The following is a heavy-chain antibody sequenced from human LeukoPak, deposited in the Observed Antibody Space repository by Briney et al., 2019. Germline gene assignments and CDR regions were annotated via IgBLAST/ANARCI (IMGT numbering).Heavy chain of an antibody. J-gene: IGHJ4*02. V-gene: IGHV3-11*04. CDR3: ARHSSGWYFDY. CDR1: GFTFSDNY. CDR2: ISSSGSTI. Sequence: GGSLRLSCAASGFTFSDNYMSWIRQAPGKGLEWVSYISSSGSTIYYADSVKGRFTISRDNAKNSLYLQMNSLRVEDTAVYYCARHSSGWYFDYWGQGTLVTVSS. D-gene: IGHD6-19*01.